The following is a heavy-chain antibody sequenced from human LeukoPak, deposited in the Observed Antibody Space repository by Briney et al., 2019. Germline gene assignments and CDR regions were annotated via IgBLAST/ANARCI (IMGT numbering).Heavy chain of an antibody. D-gene: IGHD5-18*01. CDR1: GLTFSSSW. V-gene: IGHV3-7*01. CDR3: ARDLAYSRLDY. J-gene: IGHJ4*02. CDR2: INPDGNKK. Sequence: GGSLRLSCAVSGLTFSSSWMDWVRQAPGKGLEWVASINPDGNKKYSADSVKGRFTISRDNAENSLYLQMNSLGVEDTAFYYCARDLAYSRLDYWGQGMLVTVSS.